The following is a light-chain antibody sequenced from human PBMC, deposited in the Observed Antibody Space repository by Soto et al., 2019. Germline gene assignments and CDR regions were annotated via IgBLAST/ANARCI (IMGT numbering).Light chain of an antibody. CDR2: DVS. CDR3: RSYTSSSAPV. V-gene: IGLV2-14*01. CDR1: SSDVGGHNS. J-gene: IGLJ1*01. Sequence: QSALTQPASVSGSPGQSITISCTGTSSDVGGHNSVAWYQHNPGKAPKLMIYDVSIRPSGISSRFSGSKSGNTASLSISGLQAENDADYSCRSYTSSSAPVFGTGPKLTVL.